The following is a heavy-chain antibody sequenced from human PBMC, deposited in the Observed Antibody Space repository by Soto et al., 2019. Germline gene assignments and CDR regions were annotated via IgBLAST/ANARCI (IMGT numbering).Heavy chain of an antibody. J-gene: IGHJ3*02. Sequence: SETLYLTCAISSSSNHSVGYSCYWIRHSPGKGLEWIVYIYHSGSTYYNPSLKSRVTISVDRSKNQFSLKLSSVTAADTAVYYCARGDYGDDAFDIWGQGTMVT. V-gene: IGHV4-30-2*06. D-gene: IGHD4-17*01. CDR3: ARGDYGDDAFDI. CDR1: SSSNHSVGYS. CDR2: IYHSGST.